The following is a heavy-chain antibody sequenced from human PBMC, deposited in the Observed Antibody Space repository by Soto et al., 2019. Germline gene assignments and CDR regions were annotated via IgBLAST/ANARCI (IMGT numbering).Heavy chain of an antibody. J-gene: IGHJ4*02. D-gene: IGHD2-21*01. CDR1: GFTFSSYW. Sequence: EVQLVESGGGLVQPGGSLSLSCAASGFTFSSYWMSWVRQAPGKGLEWVANITQDGREKYYVDSVKGRFTISRDNAKNSMELQTKCLGAEATAVYYCARECPPYCGSDCYLCCAYNNFAYWGQGTLVPVS. CDR3: ARECPPYCGSDCYLCCAYNNFAY. CDR2: ITQDGREK. V-gene: IGHV3-7*01.